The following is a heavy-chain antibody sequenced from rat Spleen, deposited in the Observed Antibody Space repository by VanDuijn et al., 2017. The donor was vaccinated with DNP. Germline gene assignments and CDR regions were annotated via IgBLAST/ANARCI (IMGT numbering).Heavy chain of an antibody. Sequence: EVQVVETGGGLVQPGRSLKLSCVASGFTFSRYWMYWIRQAPGKGLEWVASINTDGGSTYYPDSVKGRFTISRDNAKNTLYLQMNSLRSEDTATYYCARGSGTYYWYFDFWGPGTMVTVSS. D-gene: IGHD4-4*01. CDR3: ARGSGTYYWYFDF. CDR2: INTDGGST. V-gene: IGHV5-58*01. J-gene: IGHJ1*01. CDR1: GFTFSRYW.